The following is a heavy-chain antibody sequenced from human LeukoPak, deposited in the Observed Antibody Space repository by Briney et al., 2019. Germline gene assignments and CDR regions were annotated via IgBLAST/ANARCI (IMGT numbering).Heavy chain of an antibody. V-gene: IGHV3-48*02. CDR3: ARVVGIYYGMDV. Sequence: GGSLRLSCAASGFTFNTYSMNWVRKAPGKGLEWVSYTSSISSPIYYADSVKGRFTISRDNAKNSLYLHMNSLRDEDTAVYYCARVVGIYYGMDVWGQGTTATVSS. CDR1: GFTFNTYS. D-gene: IGHD2-21*01. J-gene: IGHJ6*02. CDR2: TSSISSPI.